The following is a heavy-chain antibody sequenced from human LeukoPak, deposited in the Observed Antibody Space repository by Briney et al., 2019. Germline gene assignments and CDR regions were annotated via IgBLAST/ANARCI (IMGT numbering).Heavy chain of an antibody. D-gene: IGHD5-24*01. Sequence: GASVKVSCKASGYTFTGYYMHWVRQAPGQGLEWMGWINPNSGGTNYAQKFQGRVTMTRDTSISTAYMELSRLRSDDTAVYYCAKEMATIKGEFDYWGQGTLVTVSS. J-gene: IGHJ4*02. V-gene: IGHV1-2*02. CDR1: GYTFTGYY. CDR3: AKEMATIKGEFDY. CDR2: INPNSGGT.